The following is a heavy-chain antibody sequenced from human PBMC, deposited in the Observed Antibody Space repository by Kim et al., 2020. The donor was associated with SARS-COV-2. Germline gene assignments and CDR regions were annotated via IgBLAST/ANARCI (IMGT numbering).Heavy chain of an antibody. CDR3: ASFLGVGANPEPGN. CDR1: GGSISSGSYY. Sequence: SETLSLTCTVSGGSISSGSYYWSWIQQPAGKGLEWIGRIYTSGSTNYNPSLKSRVTISVDTSKNQFSLKLSSVTAADTAVYYCASFLGVGANPEPGNWGQGTLVTISS. CDR2: IYTSGST. V-gene: IGHV4-61*02. D-gene: IGHD1-26*01. J-gene: IGHJ4*02.